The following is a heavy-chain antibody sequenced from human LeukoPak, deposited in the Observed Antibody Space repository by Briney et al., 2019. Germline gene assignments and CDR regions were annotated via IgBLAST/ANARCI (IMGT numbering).Heavy chain of an antibody. CDR2: ISWNSVNI. CDR1: SSGGYY. V-gene: IGHV3-9*01. CDR3: VKDRGLRNQWLQVTYDS. Sequence: SSGGYYWSWIRQHPGKGLEWVSGISWNSVNIGHEDSVKGRFTISRDNAKNSLHLQMNSLRPEDTALYYCVKDRGLRNQWLQVTYDSWGQGTLVTVSS. J-gene: IGHJ4*02. D-gene: IGHD5-24*01.